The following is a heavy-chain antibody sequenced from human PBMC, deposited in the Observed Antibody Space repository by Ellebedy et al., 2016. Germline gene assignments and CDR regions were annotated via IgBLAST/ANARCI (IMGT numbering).Heavy chain of an antibody. CDR2: MNPNSGKT. V-gene: IGHV1-8*01. Sequence: ASVKVSCXASGYIFISYNLNWVRQATGQGLEWMGWMNPNSGKTGYAQKFQGRVTMTRDTSTNTAYMELSSLRSEDTAVYYCARWDSGFLSGVYYNYGMDVWGQGTTVTVSS. J-gene: IGHJ6*02. CDR1: GYIFISYN. CDR3: ARWDSGFLSGVYYNYGMDV. D-gene: IGHD5-12*01.